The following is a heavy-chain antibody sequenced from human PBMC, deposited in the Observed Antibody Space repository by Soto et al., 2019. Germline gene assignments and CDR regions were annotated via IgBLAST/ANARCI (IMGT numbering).Heavy chain of an antibody. J-gene: IGHJ1*01. CDR3: ARWRLAYCGGDCYRLQDFQH. V-gene: IGHV4-34*01. CDR1: GGSFSGYY. CDR2: INHSGST. Sequence: PSETLSLTCAVYGGSFSGYYWSWIRQPPGKGLEWIGEINHSGSTNYNPSLKSRVTISVDTSKNQFSMKLSSVTAADTAVYYCARWRLAYCGGDCYRLQDFQHWGLGALVAVSS. D-gene: IGHD2-21*01.